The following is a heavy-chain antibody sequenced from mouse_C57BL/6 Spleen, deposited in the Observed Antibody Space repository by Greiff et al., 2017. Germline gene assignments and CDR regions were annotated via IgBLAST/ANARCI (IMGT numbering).Heavy chain of an antibody. CDR3: ASYYYGSDWYFDV. Sequence: VQLQESVAELVRPGASVKLSCTASGFNIKNTYMHWVKQRPEQGLEWIGRIDPANGNTKYAPKFQGKATITADTSSNTAYLQLSSLTSEYTAIYYCASYYYGSDWYFDVWGTGTTVTVSS. CDR1: GFNIKNTY. CDR2: IDPANGNT. V-gene: IGHV14-3*01. D-gene: IGHD1-1*01. J-gene: IGHJ1*03.